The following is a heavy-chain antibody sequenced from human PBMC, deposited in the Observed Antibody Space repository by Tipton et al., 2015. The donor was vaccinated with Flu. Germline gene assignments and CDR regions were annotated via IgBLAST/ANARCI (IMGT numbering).Heavy chain of an antibody. V-gene: IGHV4-31*03. CDR2: IYYSGGT. J-gene: IGHJ4*02. Sequence: TLSLTCTVSGDSISSGGYYWSWVRQHPGKGLEWIGCIYYSGGTYYNPSLKSRVTISVDTSKNQFSQRLSSVTAADTAVYYCARTTYYYGSGSSDYWGQGTLVTVSS. CDR3: ARTTYYYGSGSSDY. D-gene: IGHD3-10*01. CDR1: GDSISSGGYY.